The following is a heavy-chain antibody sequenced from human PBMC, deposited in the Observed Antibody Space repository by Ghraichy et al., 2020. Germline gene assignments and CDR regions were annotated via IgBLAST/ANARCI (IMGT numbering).Heavy chain of an antibody. Sequence: SETLSLTCTVAGFSITRGSYWGWIRQPPGKGLEWIGNIYHNGNTYYKPSLRSRVTMSVDTAKNQFSLTLNSVTAADTAVYYCGRADTVTTEYDSWGPGTLVTVSS. CDR1: GFSITRGSY. CDR2: IYHNGNT. V-gene: IGHV4-38-2*02. J-gene: IGHJ4*02. CDR3: GRADTVTTEYDS. D-gene: IGHD4-17*01.